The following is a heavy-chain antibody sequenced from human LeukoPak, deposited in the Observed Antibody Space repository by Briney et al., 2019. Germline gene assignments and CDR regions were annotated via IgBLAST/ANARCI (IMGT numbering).Heavy chain of an antibody. J-gene: IGHJ5*02. D-gene: IGHD2-2*01. V-gene: IGHV1-69*13. CDR1: RGTFSRFA. CDR2: IIPIFGAA. Sequence: GASVKVSCKASRGTFSRFAISWVRQAPGQGLEWMGGIIPIFGAANYAQKFQGRVTITRDESPGSVYMELSSLRSEDTAVYYCARLFTPRYCSSTSCYWKGWFDPWGQGTLVTVSS. CDR3: ARLFTPRYCSSTSCYWKGWFDP.